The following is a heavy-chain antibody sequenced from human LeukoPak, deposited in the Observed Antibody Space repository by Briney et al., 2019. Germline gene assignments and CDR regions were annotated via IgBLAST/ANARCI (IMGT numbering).Heavy chain of an antibody. D-gene: IGHD6-6*01. CDR3: ARGLSGYASSLGY. CDR1: GFTFSSYW. J-gene: IGHJ4*02. Sequence: GGSLRLSCAASGFTFSSYWMHWVRQAPGKGLVWVSRINSDGSSTSYADSVRGRFSTSRDNAKNTLYLQMNSLRAEDTAVYYCARGLSGYASSLGYWGQGTLVTVSA. CDR2: INSDGSST. V-gene: IGHV3-74*01.